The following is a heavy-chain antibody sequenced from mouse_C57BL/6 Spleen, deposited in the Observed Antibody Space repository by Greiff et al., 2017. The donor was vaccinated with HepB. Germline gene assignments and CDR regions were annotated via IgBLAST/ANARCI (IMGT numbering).Heavy chain of an antibody. CDR1: GYTFTSYW. Sequence: QVQLQQSGAELVKPGASVKLSCKASGYTFTSYWMHWVKQRPGQGLEWIGMIHPNSGSTNYNEKFKSKATLTVDKSSSTAYMQLSSLTSEDSAVYYCARRITTGVGLDYWGQGTTLTVSS. D-gene: IGHD1-1*01. J-gene: IGHJ2*01. V-gene: IGHV1-64*01. CDR3: ARRITTGVGLDY. CDR2: IHPNSGST.